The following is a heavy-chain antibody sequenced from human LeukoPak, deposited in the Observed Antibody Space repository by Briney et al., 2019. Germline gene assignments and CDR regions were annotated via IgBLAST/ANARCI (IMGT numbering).Heavy chain of an antibody. J-gene: IGHJ4*02. CDR1: GGSISSGDYY. Sequence: SQTLSLTCTVSGGSISSGDYYWSWIRQPPGKGLEWIGYIYYSGSTYYNPSLKSRVTISVDTSKSQFSLKLSSVTAADTAVYYCARALGENDSSGYYYFDYWGQGTLVTVSS. D-gene: IGHD3-22*01. CDR3: ARALGENDSSGYYYFDY. CDR2: IYYSGST. V-gene: IGHV4-30-4*01.